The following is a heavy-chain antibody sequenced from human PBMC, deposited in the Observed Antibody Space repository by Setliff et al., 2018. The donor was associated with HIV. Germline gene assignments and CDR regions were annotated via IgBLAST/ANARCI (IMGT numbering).Heavy chain of an antibody. CDR3: ARSSVPVASGYYYFEY. CDR1: GGSINSTSYY. CDR2: IYDTGRT. D-gene: IGHD3-3*01. J-gene: IGHJ4*02. V-gene: IGHV4-39*01. Sequence: SETLSLTCTVSGGSINSTSYYWGWLRQRPGNGLEWIGSIYDTGRTYYKPSLKRRVTISVDTSKNQFSQRLSSVAAGDTAVYYCARSSVPVASGYYYFEYWGQGTLVTVSS.